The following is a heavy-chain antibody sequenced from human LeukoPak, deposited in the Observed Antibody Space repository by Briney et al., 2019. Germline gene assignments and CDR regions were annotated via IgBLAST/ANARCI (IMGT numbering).Heavy chain of an antibody. CDR1: GYTFSAFY. J-gene: IGHJ4*02. CDR2: LRPDTGAT. V-gene: IGHV1-2*02. D-gene: IGHD5-12*01. CDR3: ARVDTVGTVNPFY. Sequence: ASVKVSCKASGYTFSAFYIHWVRQVPGQGLEWMGWLRPDTGATNFAQNFLGRVTMTGDTSISTAYMELSRLRPDDTAVYYCARVDTVGTVNPFYWGQGTLVTVSS.